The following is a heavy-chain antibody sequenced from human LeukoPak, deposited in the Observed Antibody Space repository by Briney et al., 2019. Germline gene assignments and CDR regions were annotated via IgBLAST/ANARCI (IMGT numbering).Heavy chain of an antibody. CDR3: AKDSRRFLEWLLGDY. D-gene: IGHD3-3*01. V-gene: IGHV3-23*01. Sequence: GGSLRLSCAASGFTFSSYAMSWVRQAPGEGLEWVSAISGSGGSTYYADSVKGRFTISRDNSKNTLYLQMNSLRAEDTAVYYCAKDSRRFLEWLLGDYWGQGTLVTVSS. CDR2: ISGSGGST. J-gene: IGHJ4*02. CDR1: GFTFSSYA.